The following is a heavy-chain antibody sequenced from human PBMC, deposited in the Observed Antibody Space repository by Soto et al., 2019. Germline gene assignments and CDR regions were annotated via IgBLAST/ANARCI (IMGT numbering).Heavy chain of an antibody. CDR1: GFTFSSFA. D-gene: IGHD6-19*01. Sequence: GSRRRSCAASGFTFSSFAMSWVRQALGKGPEWVSGISDNGGSTYYADSVKGRFTISRDNSKNTLYLQMNSLRAEDTAVYYCAEGSDWAVAGTYLKNWGQGTLVTVSS. J-gene: IGHJ4*02. CDR3: AEGSDWAVAGTYLKN. V-gene: IGHV3-23*01. CDR2: ISDNGGST.